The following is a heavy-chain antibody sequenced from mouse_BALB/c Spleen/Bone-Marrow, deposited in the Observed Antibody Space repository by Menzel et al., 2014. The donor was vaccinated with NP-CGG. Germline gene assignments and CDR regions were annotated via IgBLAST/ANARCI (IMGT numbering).Heavy chain of an antibody. CDR2: IDPFNGVT. V-gene: IGHV1S135*01. D-gene: IGHD2-4*01. J-gene: IGHJ3*01. CDR1: GYSLTNYY. Sequence: VQLKQSGPELMKPGASVKISCKASGYSLTNYYIHWVKQSHGKSLEWIGYIDPFNGVTTYNQKFKGKATLTVDKSSNTAYMHLSSLTSEDSAVFYCARRVITTGPGFAYWGQGTLVTVSA. CDR3: ARRVITTGPGFAY.